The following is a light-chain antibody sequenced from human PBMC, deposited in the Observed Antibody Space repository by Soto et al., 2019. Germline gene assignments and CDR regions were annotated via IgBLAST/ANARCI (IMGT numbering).Light chain of an antibody. V-gene: IGLV2-8*01. J-gene: IGLJ2*01. CDR2: EVS. Sequence: QSVLTQPPSASGSPGQSVTISCTGTSSDVGGYNYVSWYQQHPGKAPKVMMYEVSKRPSGVPDRFSGSKSGNTASLTVSGHQAEDDTDSYSRSKGGNNSRKAFGARIKLTLL. CDR1: SSDVGGYNY. CDR3: RSKGGNNSRKA.